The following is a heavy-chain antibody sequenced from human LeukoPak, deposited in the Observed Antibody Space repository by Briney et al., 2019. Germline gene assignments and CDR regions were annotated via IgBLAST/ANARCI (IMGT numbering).Heavy chain of an antibody. J-gene: IGHJ2*01. V-gene: IGHV3-74*01. CDR1: GFTFSSYW. CDR2: INSDGSST. D-gene: IGHD3-10*01. Sequence: PGGSLRLSCAASGFTFSSYWMHWVCQTPGKGLVWVSRINSDGSSTSYADSVKGRFTISRDNAKNTVYLQVNSLRAEDTAVYYCARDRTLDGGYFDLWGRGTLVTVSS. CDR3: ARDRTLDGGYFDL.